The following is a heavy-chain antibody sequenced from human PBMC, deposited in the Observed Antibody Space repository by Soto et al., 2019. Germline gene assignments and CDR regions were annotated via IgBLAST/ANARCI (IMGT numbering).Heavy chain of an antibody. D-gene: IGHD3-22*01. CDR2: IIPILGTA. CDR1: GGTFSSYA. CDR3: ARVPSSYDSSGYYSFGWYFDL. V-gene: IGHV1-69*12. J-gene: IGHJ2*01. Sequence: QVQLVKSGAEVKKPGSSVKVSCKASGGTFSSYAISWVRQAPGQGHEWMGGIIPILGTANYAQKFQGRVTITADESTSTAYMELSSLRSEDTAVYYCARVPSSYDSSGYYSFGWYFDLWGRGTLVTVSS.